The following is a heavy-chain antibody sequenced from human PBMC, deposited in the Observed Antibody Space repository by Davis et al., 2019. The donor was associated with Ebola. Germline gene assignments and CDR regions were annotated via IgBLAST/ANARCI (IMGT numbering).Heavy chain of an antibody. Sequence: GESLKISCKGSGYSFTNYWIGWVRQMPGKGLEWMGIIYPGDSDTRYSPSFQGQVTISADKSISTAYLQWSSLKASDTAMYYCARTPSVLVPAATNNWFDPWGQGTLVTVSS. V-gene: IGHV5-51*01. CDR3: ARTPSVLVPAATNNWFDP. CDR1: GYSFTNYW. CDR2: IYPGDSDT. J-gene: IGHJ5*02. D-gene: IGHD2-2*01.